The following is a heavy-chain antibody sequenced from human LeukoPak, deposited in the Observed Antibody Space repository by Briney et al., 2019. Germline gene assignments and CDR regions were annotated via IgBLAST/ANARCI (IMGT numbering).Heavy chain of an antibody. Sequence: GRSLRLSCAASGFTFSSYAMHWVRQAPGKGLEWVAVISYDGSNKYYADSVKGRFTISRDNSKNTLYLQMNSLRAEDTAVYYCARDERTIAARYYYYGMDVWGQGTTVTVSS. CDR1: GFTFSSYA. J-gene: IGHJ6*02. CDR2: ISYDGSNK. D-gene: IGHD6-6*01. V-gene: IGHV3-30*04. CDR3: ARDERTIAARYYYYGMDV.